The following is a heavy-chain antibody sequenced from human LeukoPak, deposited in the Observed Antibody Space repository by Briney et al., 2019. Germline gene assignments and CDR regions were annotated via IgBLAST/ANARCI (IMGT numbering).Heavy chain of an antibody. Sequence: GGSLRLSCAASGFTFSDYYMSWIRQAPGKGLEWVEYIRSGGGTIFYADSVKGRFTISRDNVKNLLSLQMNSLRADDTAVYYCSNFDFWGQGTLVTVSS. CDR1: GFTFSDYY. V-gene: IGHV3-11*01. CDR3: SNFDF. CDR2: IRSGGGTI. J-gene: IGHJ4*02.